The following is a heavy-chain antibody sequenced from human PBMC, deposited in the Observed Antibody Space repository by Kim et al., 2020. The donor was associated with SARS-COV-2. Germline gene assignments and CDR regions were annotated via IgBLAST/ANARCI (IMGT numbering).Heavy chain of an antibody. D-gene: IGHD3-3*01. J-gene: IGHJ4*02. CDR1: GFTFSGSW. CDR3: ARDYYFSLSN. V-gene: IGHV3-74*01. CDR2: IKADGSS. Sequence: GGSLRLSCAASGFTFSGSWMHWVRQTPGKGLVWVSRIKADGSSSYADSVKGRFTISRDDAKNTLFLQMNSLRAEDTAVYYCARDYYFSLSNWGQGALVTVSS.